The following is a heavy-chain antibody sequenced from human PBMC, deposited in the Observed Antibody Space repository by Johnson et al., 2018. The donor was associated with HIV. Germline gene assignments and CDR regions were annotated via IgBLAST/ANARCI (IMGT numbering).Heavy chain of an antibody. CDR1: GFTFDDYG. CDR3: ASDRLDYYDSSGYPDYDAFDI. D-gene: IGHD3-22*01. J-gene: IGHJ3*02. V-gene: IGHV3-20*04. Sequence: VQLVESGGGVVRPGGSLRLSCAASGFTFDDYGMSWVRQAPGKGLEWVSGINWNGGRTGYADSVKGRFTISSDNARNSLSLQMNSLRVEDTALYYWASDRLDYYDSSGYPDYDAFDIWGQGTMVTVSS. CDR2: INWNGGRT.